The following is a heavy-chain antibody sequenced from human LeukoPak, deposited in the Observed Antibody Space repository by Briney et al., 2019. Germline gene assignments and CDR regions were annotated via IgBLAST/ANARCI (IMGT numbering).Heavy chain of an antibody. J-gene: IGHJ4*02. Sequence: GGSLRLSCAASGFTFSSYWMSWVRQAPGKGREWVANIKQDGSEKYYVDSVKGRFTISRENAKNSLYLQMNSLRAEDTAVYYCARAPSGIAVAGNYYFDYWGQGTLVTVSS. V-gene: IGHV3-7*01. D-gene: IGHD6-19*01. CDR3: ARAPSGIAVAGNYYFDY. CDR2: IKQDGSEK. CDR1: GFTFSSYW.